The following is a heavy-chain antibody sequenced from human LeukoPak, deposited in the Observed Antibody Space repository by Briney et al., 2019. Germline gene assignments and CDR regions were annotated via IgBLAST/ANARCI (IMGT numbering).Heavy chain of an antibody. CDR3: ARVAQDSSGYYQPRGAFDI. J-gene: IGHJ3*02. V-gene: IGHV3-66*01. CDR2: IYSGGST. CDR1: GLTVSSNY. Sequence: PGGSLRLSCAASGLTVSSNYMSWVRQAPGGGLEWVSVIYSGGSTDYTDSVKGRFSISRDNSKNTLFLQMNSLRAEDTAVYYCARVAQDSSGYYQPRGAFDIWGQGTMVTVSS. D-gene: IGHD3-22*01.